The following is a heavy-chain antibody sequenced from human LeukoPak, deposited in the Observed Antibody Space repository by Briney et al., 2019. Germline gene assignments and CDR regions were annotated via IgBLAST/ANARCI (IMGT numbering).Heavy chain of an antibody. CDR2: IYTNGNT. CDR1: GGSISRYY. V-gene: IGHV4-4*07. J-gene: IGHJ5*02. D-gene: IGHD3-3*01. Sequence: SETLSLTCTVSGGSISRYYWSWIRQPAGKGLEWIGRIYTNGNTNYNPSFKSRVTMSPDTSKNQFSLNLSCVPAADTAVHYCSRDREKLTVFGGGWFDPWGQGTLVTVSS. CDR3: SRDREKLTVFGGGWFDP.